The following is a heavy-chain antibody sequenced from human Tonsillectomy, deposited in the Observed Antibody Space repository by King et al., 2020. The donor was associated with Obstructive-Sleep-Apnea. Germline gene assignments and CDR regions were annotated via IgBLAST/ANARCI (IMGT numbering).Heavy chain of an antibody. CDR1: GYSFNSDG. V-gene: IGHV5-51*01. Sequence: VQLVESGAEVKKPGESLKISCKGSGYSFNSDGIGGVRQMPGECLEWMGIIYPGDSNTRYSPSFQGQVTFSADKSISTAYLQWSSLKASDTAMYYCAKADYSSGWSTFDFWGQGTLVTVSS. CDR2: IYPGDSNT. D-gene: IGHD6-19*01. CDR3: AKADYSSGWSTFDF. J-gene: IGHJ4*02.